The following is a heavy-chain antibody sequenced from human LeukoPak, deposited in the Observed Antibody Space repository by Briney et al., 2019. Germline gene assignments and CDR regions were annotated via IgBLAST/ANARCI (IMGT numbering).Heavy chain of an antibody. Sequence: PGGSLRLSYAASGFTFSSYGMHWVRQAPGKGLEWVAAIWYDGSIQYYADSVKGRFTISRDNSKNTLYLQMDSLRAEDTAVYYCARAGYCSGGSCYGSDYWGQGTLVPVSS. CDR3: ARAGYCSGGSCYGSDY. CDR1: GFTFSSYG. CDR2: IWYDGSIQ. D-gene: IGHD2-15*01. V-gene: IGHV3-33*01. J-gene: IGHJ4*02.